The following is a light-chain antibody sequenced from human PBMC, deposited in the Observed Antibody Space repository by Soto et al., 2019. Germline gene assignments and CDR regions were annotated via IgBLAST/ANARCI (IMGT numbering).Light chain of an antibody. V-gene: IGKV1-27*01. J-gene: IGKJ1*01. CDR2: AAS. CDR3: QQYHSAPRT. CDR1: QSISSW. Sequence: EIQMTQSPSSMSASVCNTVTSTSRASQSISSWLAWYQQQQGKVPKLLIYAASTLQSGGPSRFSGSGSGTDVTLTISSLQPEEIATDYCQQYHSAPRTFGQGTKVAIK.